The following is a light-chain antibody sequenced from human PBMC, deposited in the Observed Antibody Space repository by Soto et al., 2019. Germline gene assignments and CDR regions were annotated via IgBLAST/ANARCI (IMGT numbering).Light chain of an antibody. Sequence: EIVLTQSPYTLSLSPGESATLSCMASQSVRSSYLAWYQQTPGQTPRLLIYAASSRATGIPDRFSGSGSGTDFSLTISRLEAEDFAVYYCQQYGSSPRTFGQGTKVDIK. CDR2: AAS. CDR1: QSVRSSY. CDR3: QQYGSSPRT. J-gene: IGKJ1*01. V-gene: IGKV3-20*01.